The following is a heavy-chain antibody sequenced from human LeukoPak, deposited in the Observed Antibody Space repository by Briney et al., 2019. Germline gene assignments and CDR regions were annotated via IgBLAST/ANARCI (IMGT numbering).Heavy chain of an antibody. J-gene: IGHJ4*02. CDR2: ISDSGST. CDR3: ARTTVTTYFDN. V-gene: IGHV4-59*01. Sequence: SETLSLTXTVSGGSISSYYWSWIRQPPGKGVEWIAYISDSGSTNYNPSLKSRVTISVDTSKNQFSLKLSSVTAADTAVYYCARTTVTTYFDNWGQGTLVTVSS. CDR1: GGSISSYY. D-gene: IGHD4-17*01.